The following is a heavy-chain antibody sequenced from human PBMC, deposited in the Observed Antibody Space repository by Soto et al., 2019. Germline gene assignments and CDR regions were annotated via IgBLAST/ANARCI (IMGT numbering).Heavy chain of an antibody. Sequence: GGSLRLSCAASGFTFSSYGMHWVRQAPGKGLEWVAVIWYDGSNKYYADSVKGRFTISRDNSKNTLYLQMNSLRAEDTAVYYCARWIAALRDAFDIWGQGTMVTVSS. V-gene: IGHV3-33*01. D-gene: IGHD6-6*01. CDR2: IWYDGSNK. J-gene: IGHJ3*02. CDR1: GFTFSSYG. CDR3: ARWIAALRDAFDI.